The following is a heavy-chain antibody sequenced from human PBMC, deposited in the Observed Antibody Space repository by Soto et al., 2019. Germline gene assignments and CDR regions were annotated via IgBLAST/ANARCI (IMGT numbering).Heavy chain of an antibody. Sequence: QVQLQESGPGLVKPSQTLSLTCTVSGGSISSGDYYWSWIRQPPGKGLEWIGYIYYSGSTYYNPSLKGRVTISVDTSKNQFSLKLSSVTAADTAVYYCAREDYDSSGYYSKQHYYYYGMDVWGQGTTVTVSS. D-gene: IGHD3-22*01. CDR1: GGSISSGDYY. CDR2: IYYSGST. V-gene: IGHV4-30-4*01. CDR3: AREDYDSSGYYSKQHYYYYGMDV. J-gene: IGHJ6*02.